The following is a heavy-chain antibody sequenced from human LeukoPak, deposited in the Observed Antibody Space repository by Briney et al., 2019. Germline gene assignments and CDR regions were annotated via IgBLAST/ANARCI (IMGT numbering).Heavy chain of an antibody. V-gene: IGHV4-34*01. CDR1: ADSFSGSY. Sequence: KPSPTLSLTCALHADSFSGSYWNSTSHPPGKGLEWIGEINPSGSTNYNPSLKSRHAIALDKSKHQFSLNLTSVTAADTGVYYCARGTLRFDWTNPDVRAFYHYYYMDVWGKGTTATVSS. CDR2: INPSGST. D-gene: IGHD3-9*01. J-gene: IGHJ6*03. CDR3: ARGTLRFDWTNPDVRAFYHYYYMDV.